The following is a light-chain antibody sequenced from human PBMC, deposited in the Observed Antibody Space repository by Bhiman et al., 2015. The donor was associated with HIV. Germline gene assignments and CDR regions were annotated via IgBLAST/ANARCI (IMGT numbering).Light chain of an antibody. CDR3: SSYAGSRNYV. V-gene: IGLV1-51*01. J-gene: IGLJ1*01. CDR1: SSNIGNNY. Sequence: QSLLTQPPSVSAAPGQKVTISCSGSSSNIGNNYVSWYQQLPGTAPKLIIYEVTKRPSGVPNRFSGSRSGNTASLTVSGLQPEDEADYYCSSYAGSRNYVFGSGTKVTVL. CDR2: EVT.